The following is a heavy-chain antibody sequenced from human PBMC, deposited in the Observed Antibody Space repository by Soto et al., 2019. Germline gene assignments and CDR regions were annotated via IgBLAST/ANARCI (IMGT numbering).Heavy chain of an antibody. D-gene: IGHD2-15*01. CDR1: GFTFSTST. J-gene: IGHJ4*02. V-gene: IGHV3-21*02. CDR2: ISSTSTYT. Sequence: EVQLVESGGGLVKPGGSLRLSCAASGFTFSTSTMNWVRQAPGQGLEWLSSISSTSTYTYYAASVRGRFTISRDNAENSLYLQMNSLTAEDTAVYYCARVGSPGYCSGSFCPPPDYWGQGTLVTVSS. CDR3: ARVGSPGYCSGSFCPPPDY.